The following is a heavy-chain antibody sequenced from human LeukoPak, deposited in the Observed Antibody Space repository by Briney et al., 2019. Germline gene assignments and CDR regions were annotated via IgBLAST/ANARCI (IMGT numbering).Heavy chain of an antibody. CDR3: AKDRSRIAAAGTPFDY. J-gene: IGHJ4*02. CDR1: GFTFSSYG. Sequence: PGGSLRLSCAASGFTFSSYGMHWVRQAPGKGLEWVAFIRYDGSNKYYADSVKGRFTISRDNSKNTLYLQMNGLRPEDTAVYYCAKDRSRIAAAGTPFDYWGQGTLVTVSS. D-gene: IGHD6-13*01. CDR2: IRYDGSNK. V-gene: IGHV3-30*02.